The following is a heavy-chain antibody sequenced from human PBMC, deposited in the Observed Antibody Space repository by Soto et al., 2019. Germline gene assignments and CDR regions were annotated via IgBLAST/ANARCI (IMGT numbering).Heavy chain of an antibody. CDR2: ISYDGSNK. J-gene: IGHJ4*02. CDR1: GFTFSSYA. V-gene: IGHV3-30-3*01. CDR3: ARSDYSSSWFFDY. Sequence: QVQLVESGGGVVQPGRSLRLSCAASGFTFSSYAMHWVRQAPGKGLEWVAVISYDGSNKYYADSVKGRFTISRDNSKNTLYPQMNSLRAEDTAVYYCARSDYSSSWFFDYWGQGTLVTVSS. D-gene: IGHD6-13*01.